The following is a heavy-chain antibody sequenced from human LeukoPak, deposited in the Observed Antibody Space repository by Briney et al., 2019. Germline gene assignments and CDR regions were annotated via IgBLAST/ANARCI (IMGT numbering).Heavy chain of an antibody. V-gene: IGHV3-21*01. CDR2: ISSSSSYI. CDR3: ARDVVGEQLVEFDY. CDR1: GFTFSSYS. Sequence: GGSLRLSCAASGFTFSSYSMNWVRQAPGKGLEWVSSISSSSSYIYYADSVKGRFTITRDNAKNSLYLQMNSLSAENAAVYCCARDVVGEQLVEFDYWGQGTLVTVSS. J-gene: IGHJ4*02. D-gene: IGHD6-6*01.